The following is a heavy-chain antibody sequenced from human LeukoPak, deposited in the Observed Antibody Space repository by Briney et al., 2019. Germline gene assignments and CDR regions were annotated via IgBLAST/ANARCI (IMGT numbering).Heavy chain of an antibody. CDR3: ARFRGVVVGN. D-gene: IGHD2-15*01. Sequence: GESLRLSCAASGFTFSSYSMNWVRQAPGKGLEWVSSISSSSSYIYYADSVKGRFTISRDNAKNSLYLQMNSLRAEDTAVYYCARFRGVVVGNWGQGTLVTVSS. V-gene: IGHV3-21*01. J-gene: IGHJ4*02. CDR1: GFTFSSYS. CDR2: ISSSSSYI.